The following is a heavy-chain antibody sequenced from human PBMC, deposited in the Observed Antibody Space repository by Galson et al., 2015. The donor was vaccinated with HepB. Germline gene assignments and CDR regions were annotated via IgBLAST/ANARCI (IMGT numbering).Heavy chain of an antibody. V-gene: IGHV3-30*18. CDR1: GFTFSSYG. CDR3: AKEAGIAVAGPDFDY. D-gene: IGHD6-19*01. J-gene: IGHJ4*02. CDR2: ISYDGSNK. Sequence: SLRLSCAASGFTFSSYGMHWVRQAPGKGLEWVAVISYDGSNKYYADSVKGRFTISRDNSKNTLYLQMNSLRAEDTAVYYCAKEAGIAVAGPDFDYWGQGTLVTVSS.